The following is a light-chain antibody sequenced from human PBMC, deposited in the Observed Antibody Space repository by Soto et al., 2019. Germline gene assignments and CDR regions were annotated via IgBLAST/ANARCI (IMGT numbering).Light chain of an antibody. J-gene: IGKJ3*01. CDR3: QQYNNWPGVT. CDR1: QSVSSN. CDR2: GAS. Sequence: EIVMTQSPATLSVSPGERATLSCRASQSVSSNLAWYQQQKPGQAPRLLIYGASTRATGIPARFSGSGSGTEFTLTISSLQSEDFAVYYCQQYNNWPGVTFGPGTKVDIK. V-gene: IGKV3-15*01.